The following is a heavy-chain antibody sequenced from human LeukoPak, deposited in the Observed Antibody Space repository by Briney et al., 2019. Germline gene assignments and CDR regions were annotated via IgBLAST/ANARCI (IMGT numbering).Heavy chain of an antibody. Sequence: ASVKVSCKASGYTFTSYDINWVRQATGQGLEWMGWMNPNSGNTGYAQKFQGRVTMTRNTSISTAYMELSSLRSEDTAVYYCATDSSGYYYNFDYWGQGTLVTVSS. J-gene: IGHJ4*02. D-gene: IGHD3-22*01. CDR3: ATDSSGYYYNFDY. CDR2: MNPNSGNT. CDR1: GYTFTSYD. V-gene: IGHV1-8*01.